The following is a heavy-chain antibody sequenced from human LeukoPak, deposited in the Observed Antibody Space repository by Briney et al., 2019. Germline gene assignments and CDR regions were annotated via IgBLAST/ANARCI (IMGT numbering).Heavy chain of an antibody. V-gene: IGHV4-59*01. D-gene: IGHD3-9*01. CDR2: IYYSGST. J-gene: IGHJ3*02. CDR1: GGCISSYY. Sequence: TSETLSLTCTVSGGCISSYYWSWIRQPPGKGLEWIGYIYYSGSTNYNPSLKSRVTISVDTSKNQFSLKLSSVTAADTAVYYCARLTGYRIESAFDIWGQGTMVTVSS. CDR3: ARLTGYRIESAFDI.